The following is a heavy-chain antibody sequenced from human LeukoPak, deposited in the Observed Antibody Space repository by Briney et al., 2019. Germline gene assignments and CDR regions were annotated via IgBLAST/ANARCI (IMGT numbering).Heavy chain of an antibody. CDR1: GGTFSSYA. Sequence: SVKVSCKASGGTFSSYAISWVRQAPGQGLEWMGGIIPIFGTANYAQKFQGRVTITADEATSTAYMELSSLRSEGTAVYYCARDGYSGSYEDWFDPWGQGTLVTVSS. V-gene: IGHV1-69*13. CDR2: IIPIFGTA. D-gene: IGHD1-26*01. J-gene: IGHJ5*02. CDR3: ARDGYSGSYEDWFDP.